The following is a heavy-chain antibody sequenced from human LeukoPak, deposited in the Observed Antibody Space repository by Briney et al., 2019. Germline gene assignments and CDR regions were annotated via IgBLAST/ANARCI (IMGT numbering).Heavy chain of an antibody. CDR1: GFTFSNYW. V-gene: IGHV3-7*01. J-gene: IGHJ4*02. CDR3: VREGKWEMTTTTGSFDY. Sequence: PGGSLRLSCAASGFTFSNYWMNWVRQAPEKGLEWVANIKEEGSEKYYVDSVKGRFTISRDNAENSLYLQMNSLRAEDTAVYYCVREGKWEMTTTTGSFDYWGQGTPVTVSS. D-gene: IGHD5-24*01. CDR2: IKEEGSEK.